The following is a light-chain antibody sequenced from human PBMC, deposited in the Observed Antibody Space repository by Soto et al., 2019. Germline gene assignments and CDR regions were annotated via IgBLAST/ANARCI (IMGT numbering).Light chain of an antibody. Sequence: DIVMTQSPLSLPVTPGEPASISCRSSQSLVHRDGHTFFDWYLQKPGQSPQLLIYWGSYRAPGVSDRFGGRESGPDFTLKISRVEAEDVGVYYCMQALQTPYTFGQGTKLEIK. CDR1: QSLVHRDGHTF. CDR2: WGS. J-gene: IGKJ2*01. V-gene: IGKV2-28*01. CDR3: MQALQTPYT.